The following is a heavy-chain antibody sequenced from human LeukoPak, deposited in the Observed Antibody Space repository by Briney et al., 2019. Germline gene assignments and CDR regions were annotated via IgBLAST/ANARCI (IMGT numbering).Heavy chain of an antibody. CDR3: AREDCSSTSCYIYYGMDV. CDR2: IIPIFGTA. V-gene: IGHV1-69*13. J-gene: IGHJ6*02. Sequence: GASVKVSCKASGGTFSSYAISWVRQAPGQGLEWMGGIIPIFGTANYAQKFQGRVTITADESTSTAYMELSSLRSEDTAVYYCAREDCSSTSCYIYYGMDVWGQGTTVTVSS. CDR1: GGTFSSYA. D-gene: IGHD2-2*02.